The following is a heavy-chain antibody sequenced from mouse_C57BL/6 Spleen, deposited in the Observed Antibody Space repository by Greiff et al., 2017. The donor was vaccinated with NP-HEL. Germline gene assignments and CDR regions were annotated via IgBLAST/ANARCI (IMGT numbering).Heavy chain of an antibody. J-gene: IGHJ1*03. CDR2: IDPNSGGT. V-gene: IGHV1-72*01. D-gene: IGHD1-1*01. CDR3: ASLITTVVATGYFDV. Sequence: VQLSCKASGYTFTSYWMHWVKQRPGRGLEWIGRIDPNSGGTKYNEKFKSKATLTVDKPSSTAYMQLSSLTSEDSAVYYCASLITTVVATGYFDVWGTGTTVTVSS. CDR1: GYTFTSYW.